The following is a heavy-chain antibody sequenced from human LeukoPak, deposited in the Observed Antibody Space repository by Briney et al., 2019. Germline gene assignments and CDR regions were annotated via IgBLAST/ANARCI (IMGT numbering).Heavy chain of an antibody. Sequence: SETLSLTCTVSGGSISSSSYYWGWIRQPPGKGLEWIGSIYYSGSTYYNPSLKSRVTISVDTSKNQFSLKLSSVTAADTAVYYCARAPTYYSSGWYFDYWGQGTLVTVSS. CDR2: IYYSGST. CDR3: ARAPTYYSSGWYFDY. V-gene: IGHV4-39*07. J-gene: IGHJ4*02. D-gene: IGHD6-19*01. CDR1: GGSISSSSYY.